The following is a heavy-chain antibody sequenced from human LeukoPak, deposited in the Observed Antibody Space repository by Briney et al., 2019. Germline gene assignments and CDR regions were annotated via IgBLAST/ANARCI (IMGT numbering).Heavy chain of an antibody. CDR2: MNPNSGNT. CDR1: GYTFTSYD. V-gene: IGHV1-8*03. J-gene: IGHJ5*02. CDR3: ARVAYCSGGSCYHNWFDP. D-gene: IGHD2-15*01. Sequence: ASVKVSCKASGYTFTSYDINWVRQATGQGLEWMGWMNPNSGNTGYAQKFQGRVTIIRNTSISTAYMELSSLRSEDTAVYYCARVAYCSGGSCYHNWFDPWGQGTLVTVSS.